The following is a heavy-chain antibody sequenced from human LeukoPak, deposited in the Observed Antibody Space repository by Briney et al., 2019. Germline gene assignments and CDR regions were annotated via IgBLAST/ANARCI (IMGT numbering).Heavy chain of an antibody. V-gene: IGHV1-69*06. D-gene: IGHD4-17*01. CDR2: IIPIFGTA. CDR3: ARDRVNPMTAVTKPFDY. J-gene: IGHJ4*02. Sequence: SVKVSCKASGGTFSSYGFSWVRQAPGQGLEWMGRIIPIFGTANYAQSFQGRVTLTADKSTSTAYMELNSLRFEDTALYYCARDRVNPMTAVTKPFDYWGQGTPVTVSS. CDR1: GGTFSSYG.